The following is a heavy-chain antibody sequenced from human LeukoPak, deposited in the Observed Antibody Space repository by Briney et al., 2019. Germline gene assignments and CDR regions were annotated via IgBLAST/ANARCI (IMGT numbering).Heavy chain of an antibody. CDR1: DGSISSSNW. CDR3: ARGYYGSGSLWGMDV. CDR2: IYHSGST. J-gene: IGHJ6*04. D-gene: IGHD3-10*01. Sequence: PSGTLSLTCAVSDGSISSSNWWSWVRQPPGKGLEWIGEIYHSGSTNYNPSLKSRVTISVDKSKNQFSLKLSSVTAADTAVYYCARGYYGSGSLWGMDVWGKGTTVTVSS. V-gene: IGHV4-4*02.